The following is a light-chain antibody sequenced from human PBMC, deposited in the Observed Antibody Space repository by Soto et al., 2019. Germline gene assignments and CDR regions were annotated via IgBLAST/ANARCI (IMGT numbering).Light chain of an antibody. CDR1: SSDIGAYIY. Sequence: QSALTQPASVSGSPGQSIAISCIGTSSDIGAYIYVSWYQQHPGKAPKLMIYDVSDRPSGVSNRFSGSKSGNTASLTISGLQAEDEADYYCSSYTSISTLIFGGGTKLTVL. CDR2: DVS. CDR3: SSYTSISTLI. J-gene: IGLJ2*01. V-gene: IGLV2-14*01.